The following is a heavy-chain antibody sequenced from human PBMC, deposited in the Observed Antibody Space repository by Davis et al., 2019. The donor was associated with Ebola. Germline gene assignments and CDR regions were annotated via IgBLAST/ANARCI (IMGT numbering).Heavy chain of an antibody. J-gene: IGHJ4*02. CDR3: ARASFGYNSGWYADY. CDR2: VHGGNWNT. Sequence: ASVKVSCKASGFTLTKYAIHWVRQAPGQRLEWMGWVHGGNWNTKYSQRFQGRVTITTDTSASTVYLDLTSLRSEDTAVFYCARASFGYNSGWYADYWGPGSLVTVSS. CDR1: GFTLTKYA. D-gene: IGHD6-19*01. V-gene: IGHV1-3*01.